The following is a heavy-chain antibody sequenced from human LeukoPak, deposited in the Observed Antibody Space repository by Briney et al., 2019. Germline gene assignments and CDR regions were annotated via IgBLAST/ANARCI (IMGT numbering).Heavy chain of an antibody. CDR1: GFTFSSYE. J-gene: IGHJ6*03. CDR3: ASMGNYGDYFAAYYYMDV. CDR2: ISSIGSTI. V-gene: IGHV3-48*03. D-gene: IGHD4-17*01. Sequence: GGSLKLSCAASGFTFSSYEMNWVRQASGKGLEGVSYISSIGSTIYYADSVKGRFTISRDNAKNSLYLQMNSLRAEDTAVYYCASMGNYGDYFAAYYYMDVWGKGNTVTISS.